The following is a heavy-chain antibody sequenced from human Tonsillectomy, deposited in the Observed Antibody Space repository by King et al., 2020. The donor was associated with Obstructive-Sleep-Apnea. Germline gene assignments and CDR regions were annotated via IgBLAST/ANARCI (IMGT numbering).Heavy chain of an antibody. V-gene: IGHV2-70*11. D-gene: IGHD1-7*01. J-gene: IGHJ6*02. Sequence: VTLKESGPALVKPTQTLTLTCTFSGFSLSTTGMCVSWIRQPPGKALEWLARIDWDDDKYYSTSLKTRLTISKDTSKNQVVLTMTNMVPVDTATYYCARMLELDYGTTTFSYYAMDVWGQGTTVSVSS. CDR3: ARMLELDYGTTTFSYYAMDV. CDR2: IDWDDDK. CDR1: GFSLSTTGMC.